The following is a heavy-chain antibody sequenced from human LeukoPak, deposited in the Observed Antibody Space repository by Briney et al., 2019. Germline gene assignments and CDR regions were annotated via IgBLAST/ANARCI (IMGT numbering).Heavy chain of an antibody. CDR1: GFTFSKFA. CDR2: VGISSGNT. J-gene: IGHJ4*02. V-gene: IGHV3-11*06. CDR3: ARDHRYAFDN. Sequence: GGSLRLSCAATGFTFSKFAMSWVRQAPGKGLEWISYVGISSGNTKYADSVKGRFTISGDSAKNSVFLQMNSLRVEDTAVYYCARDHRYAFDNWGQGTLVTVSS. D-gene: IGHD5-12*01.